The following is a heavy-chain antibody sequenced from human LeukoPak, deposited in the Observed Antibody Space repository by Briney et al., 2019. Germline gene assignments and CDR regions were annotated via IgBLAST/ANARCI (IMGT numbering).Heavy chain of an antibody. CDR3: ARDGGSSPPNWFDP. CDR1: GFTFSSYA. CDR2: ISYDGSNK. V-gene: IGHV3-30*04. Sequence: PGGSLRLSCAASGFTFSSYAMHWVRQAPGKGLEWVAVISYDGSNKYYADSVKGRFTISRDNSKNTLYLQMNSLRAEDTAVYYCARDGGSSPPNWFDPWGQGTLVTVSS. J-gene: IGHJ5*02. D-gene: IGHD1-26*01.